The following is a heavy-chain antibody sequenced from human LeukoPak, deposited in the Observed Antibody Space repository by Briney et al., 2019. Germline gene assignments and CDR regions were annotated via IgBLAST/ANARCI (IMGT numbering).Heavy chain of an antibody. Sequence: GGSLRLSCAASGFTFSSYGMHWVRQAPGKGLEWVAVISYDGSNKYYADSVKGRFTISRDNSKNTLYLQMNSLRAEDTAVYYCAKVYGDYVSQAYFQHWGQGTLVTVSS. CDR1: GFTFSSYG. CDR2: ISYDGSNK. D-gene: IGHD4-17*01. CDR3: AKVYGDYVSQAYFQH. V-gene: IGHV3-30*18. J-gene: IGHJ1*01.